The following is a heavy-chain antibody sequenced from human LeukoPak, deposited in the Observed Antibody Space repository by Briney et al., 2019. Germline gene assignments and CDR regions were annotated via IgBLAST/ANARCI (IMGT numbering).Heavy chain of an antibody. V-gene: IGHV3-7*01. Sequence: PGGSMRLSCAASGFNFGNYWMLWVRQGPGKGLVWVANIKPDGSEIYYVDSVKGRFTIFRDNAKNSLYLQMNSLRAEDTAVYYCARDLLGPSYSHSSGWYRNDCWGQGTLVTVSS. D-gene: IGHD6-19*01. J-gene: IGHJ4*02. CDR3: ARDLLGPSYSHSSGWYRNDC. CDR1: GFNFGNYW. CDR2: IKPDGSEI.